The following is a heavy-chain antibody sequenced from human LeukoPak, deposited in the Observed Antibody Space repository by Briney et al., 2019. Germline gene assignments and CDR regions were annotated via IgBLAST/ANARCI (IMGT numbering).Heavy chain of an antibody. CDR2: ISAYNGNT. V-gene: IGHV1-18*01. D-gene: IGHD4-11*01. Sequence: ASVKVSCKASGYTFTSYGISWVRQAPGQGLEWMGWISAYNGNTNYAQKLQGRVTVTTDTSTSTAYMELRSLRSEDTAVYYCAREGYDYSKPDYWGQGTLVTVSS. CDR3: AREGYDYSKPDY. J-gene: IGHJ4*02. CDR1: GYTFTSYG.